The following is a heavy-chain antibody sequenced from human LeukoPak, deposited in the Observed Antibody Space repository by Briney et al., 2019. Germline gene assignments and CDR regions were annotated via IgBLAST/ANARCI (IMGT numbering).Heavy chain of an antibody. V-gene: IGHV4-59*13. D-gene: IGHD3-10*01. Sequence: PSETLSLTCTVSVGPISSYYGSWIRQPPGKGRVWIGYIYYSWSTNYNPSLKSRVTISVDTSKNQFSLKLSSVTAADTAAYYCARISYYYGSGDYFDYWGQGTLVTVSS. CDR1: VGPISSYY. J-gene: IGHJ4*02. CDR3: ARISYYYGSGDYFDY. CDR2: IYYSWST.